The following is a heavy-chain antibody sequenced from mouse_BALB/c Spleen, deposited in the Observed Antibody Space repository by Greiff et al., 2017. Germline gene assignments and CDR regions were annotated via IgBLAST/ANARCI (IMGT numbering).Heavy chain of an antibody. CDR2: ISTYYGNT. CDR1: GYTFTDYA. V-gene: IGHV1-67*01. Sequence: QVQLKQSGPELVRPGVSVKISCKGSGYTFTDYAMHWVKQSHAKSLEWIGVISTYYGNTNYNQKFKGKATMTVDKSSSTAYMELARLTSEDSAIYYCARSQYCERRYAMDYWGQGTSVTVSS. CDR3: ARSQYCERRYAMDY. J-gene: IGHJ4*01. D-gene: IGHD2-10*02.